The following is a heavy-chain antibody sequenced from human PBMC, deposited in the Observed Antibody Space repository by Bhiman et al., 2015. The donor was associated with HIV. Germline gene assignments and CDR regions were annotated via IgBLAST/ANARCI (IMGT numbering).Heavy chain of an antibody. CDR1: GFSFSTYT. V-gene: IGHV3-21*03. Sequence: EVQLVESGGGLVKPGGSLRLSCTASGFSFSTYTMNWVRQAPGKGLEWVSSISSSSSYIYYADSVKGRFTISRDNAKNSLYLQMNSLRAEDTGVYFCARDPGGSYFDYWGQGTLVTVSS. CDR3: ARDPGGSYFDY. D-gene: IGHD1-26*01. J-gene: IGHJ4*02. CDR2: ISSSSSYI.